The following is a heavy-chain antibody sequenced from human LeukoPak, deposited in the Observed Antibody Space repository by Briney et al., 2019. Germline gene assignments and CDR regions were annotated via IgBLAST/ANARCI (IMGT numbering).Heavy chain of an antibody. V-gene: IGHV3-30*18. CDR3: AKPSRDAFDI. CDR1: GFTFSSYW. D-gene: IGHD2/OR15-2a*01. J-gene: IGHJ3*02. CDR2: ISYDGSNK. Sequence: TGGSLRLSCAASGFTFSSYWMSWVRQAPGKGLEWVAVISYDGSNKYYADSVKGRFTISRDNSKNTLYLQMNSLRAEDTAVYYCAKPSRDAFDIWGQGTMVTVSS.